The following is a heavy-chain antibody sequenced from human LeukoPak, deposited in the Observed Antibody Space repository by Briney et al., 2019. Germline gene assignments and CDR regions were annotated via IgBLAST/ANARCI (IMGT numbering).Heavy chain of an antibody. CDR1: GFTFSSYG. D-gene: IGHD2-15*01. CDR2: ISGSGGST. CDR3: AREYCSGGSCYNDAFDI. J-gene: IGHJ3*02. V-gene: IGHV3-23*01. Sequence: GGSLRLSSAASGFTFSSYGMSWVRQAPGKGLEWVSGISGSGGSTYYADSVKGRFTISRDNSKNTLYLQMNSLRAEDTAVYYCAREYCSGGSCYNDAFDIWGQGTMVTVSS.